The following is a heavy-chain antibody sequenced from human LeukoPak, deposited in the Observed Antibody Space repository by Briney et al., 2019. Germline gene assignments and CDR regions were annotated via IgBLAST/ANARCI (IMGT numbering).Heavy chain of an antibody. D-gene: IGHD3-22*01. Sequence: GGSLRLSCAASGFTFSSYWMHWVRQAPGKGLVWVSRINSDGSSTSYADSVKGRFTISRDNAKNTLYLQMNSLRAEDTAVYYCARDGSLRGYDSASFDYWGQGTLVTVSS. CDR1: GFTFSSYW. J-gene: IGHJ4*02. CDR2: INSDGSST. V-gene: IGHV3-74*01. CDR3: ARDGSLRGYDSASFDY.